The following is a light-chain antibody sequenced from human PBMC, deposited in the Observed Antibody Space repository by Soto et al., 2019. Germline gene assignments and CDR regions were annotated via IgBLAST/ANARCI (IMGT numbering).Light chain of an antibody. CDR3: QQYKNWPL. Sequence: DIQMTQSPSSLSASVGGRVTITCRANYNIRNSLNWYQQKPREAPKLLIYASSSLESGVPSRFSGSASGTDFTLTISSLQSEDFAVYYCQQYKNWPLFGQGTRLEI. CDR2: ASS. J-gene: IGKJ5*01. CDR1: YNIRNS. V-gene: IGKV1-39*01.